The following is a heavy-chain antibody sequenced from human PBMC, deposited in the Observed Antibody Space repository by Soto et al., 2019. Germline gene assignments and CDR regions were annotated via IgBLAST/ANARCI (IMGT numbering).Heavy chain of an antibody. CDR2: INAGNGNT. CDR3: ARERGYYGSGSYTNWFDP. J-gene: IGHJ5*02. CDR1: GYTFTGYA. D-gene: IGHD3-10*01. Sequence: SVKVSCKASGYTFTGYAMHWVRQAPGQRLEWMGWINAGNGNTKYSQKFQGRVTITRDTSASTAYMELSSLRSEDTAVYYCARERGYYGSGSYTNWFDPWGQGTLVTVSS. V-gene: IGHV1-3*01.